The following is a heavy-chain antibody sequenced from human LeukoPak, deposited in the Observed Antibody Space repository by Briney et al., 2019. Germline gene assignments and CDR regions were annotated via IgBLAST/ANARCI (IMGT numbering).Heavy chain of an antibody. J-gene: IGHJ4*02. V-gene: IGHV1-18*01. CDR2: ISAYNGNT. CDR3: ARDLSYYDSSGGGFDY. Sequence: ASVKVSCKASGYTFTSYGISWVRQAPGQGLEWMGWISAYNGNTNYAQKLQGRVTMTTDTSTSTACMELRSLRSDDTAVYYCARDLSYYDSSGGGFDYWGQGTLVTVSS. D-gene: IGHD3-22*01. CDR1: GYTFTSYG.